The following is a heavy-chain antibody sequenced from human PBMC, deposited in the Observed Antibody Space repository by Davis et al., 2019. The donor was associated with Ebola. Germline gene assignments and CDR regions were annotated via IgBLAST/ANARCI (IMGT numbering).Heavy chain of an antibody. CDR2: MDPNSGYA. V-gene: IGHV1-8*01. CDR1: GYTFTSYH. D-gene: IGHD3-22*01. J-gene: IGHJ6*02. Sequence: AASVKVSCKASGYTFTSYHLNWVRQAAGQGLEWMGWMDPNSGYARYVQKLQGRVTMTRDTSIDTAYLELKNLRSDDTAVYYCARGGITMVVVPRDYYYGMDVWGQGTTVTVSS. CDR3: ARGGITMVVVPRDYYYGMDV.